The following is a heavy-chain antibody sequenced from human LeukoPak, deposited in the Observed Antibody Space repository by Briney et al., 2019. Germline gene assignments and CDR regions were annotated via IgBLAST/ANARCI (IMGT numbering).Heavy chain of an antibody. V-gene: IGHV4-39*01. D-gene: IGHD6-13*01. CDR1: GGSISISSYY. CDR3: ARQGVAAYWYFGL. J-gene: IGHJ2*01. CDR2: IYYSGST. Sequence: SETLSLACTVSGGSISISSYYWGWIRQPPGKGLEWIESIYYSGSTYYNPSLKSRVTISVDRSKNQFSLKLNSVTAADTAVYYCARQGVAAYWYFGLWGRGTLVTVSS.